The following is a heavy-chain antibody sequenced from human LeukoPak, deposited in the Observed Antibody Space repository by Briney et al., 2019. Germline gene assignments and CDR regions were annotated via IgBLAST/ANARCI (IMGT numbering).Heavy chain of an antibody. J-gene: IGHJ5*02. CDR1: GFTFSSYA. Sequence: GGSLRLSCAASGFTFSSYAMSWVRQAPGKGLEWVSAISGSGGSTYYADSVKGRFTISRDNSKNTLYLQMNSLRAEDTAVYYCAKDLGSRIFGVVTYNWFDPWGQGTLVTVSS. V-gene: IGHV3-23*01. CDR3: AKDLGSRIFGVVTYNWFDP. D-gene: IGHD3-3*01. CDR2: ISGSGGST.